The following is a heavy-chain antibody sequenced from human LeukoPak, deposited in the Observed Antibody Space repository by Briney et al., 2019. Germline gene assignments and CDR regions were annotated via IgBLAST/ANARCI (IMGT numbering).Heavy chain of an antibody. Sequence: SETLSLTCAVYGGSFSGYYWSWIRQPPGKGLEWIGEINHSGSTNYNPSLKSRVTILVDTSKNQFSLKLSSVTAADTAVYYCARVRDSSGYWSYYYYMDVWGKGTTVTISS. V-gene: IGHV4-34*01. D-gene: IGHD3-22*01. CDR1: GGSFSGYY. CDR3: ARVRDSSGYWSYYYYMDV. CDR2: INHSGST. J-gene: IGHJ6*03.